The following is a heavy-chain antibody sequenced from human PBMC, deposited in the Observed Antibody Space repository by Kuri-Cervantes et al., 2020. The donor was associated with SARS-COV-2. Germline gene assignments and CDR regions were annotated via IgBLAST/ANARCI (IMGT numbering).Heavy chain of an antibody. V-gene: IGHV3-11*04. J-gene: IGHJ4*02. Sequence: GGSLRLSCTASGFIFSDYYMTWIRQARGKGLEWVSNIGPTGTTKYYADSVKGRFTISRDNAKNSLYLQMSSLRGEDTAVYYCAREEPLSEAFDYWGQGTLVTVSS. CDR1: GFIFSDYY. D-gene: IGHD1-14*01. CDR3: AREEPLSEAFDY. CDR2: IGPTGTTK.